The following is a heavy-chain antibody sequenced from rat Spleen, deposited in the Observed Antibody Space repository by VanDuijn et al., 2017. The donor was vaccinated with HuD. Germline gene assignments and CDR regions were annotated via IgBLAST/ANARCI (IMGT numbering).Heavy chain of an antibody. D-gene: IGHD1-6*01. V-gene: IGHV5-19*01. Sequence: EVQLVESGGGLVQPGRSLKLSCAASGFTFSNYGMHWIRQAPGKGLEWVASITNTGGSTYYPDSVKGRFTISRDNAKSTLYLQMNSLRSEDTATYYCTRDLVYTTDYYYDYVMDAWGQGASVTVSS. CDR1: GFTFSNYG. CDR2: ITNTGGST. CDR3: TRDLVYTTDYYYDYVMDA. J-gene: IGHJ4*01.